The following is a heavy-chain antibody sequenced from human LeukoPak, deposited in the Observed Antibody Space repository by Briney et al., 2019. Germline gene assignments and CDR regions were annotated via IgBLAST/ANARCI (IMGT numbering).Heavy chain of an antibody. V-gene: IGHV1-18*01. CDR1: GYTFTSYG. D-gene: IGHD3-22*01. CDR3: ARDRRVESRMIVVVTHYYYYGMDV. J-gene: IGHJ6*02. CDR2: ISGYDGDT. Sequence: ASVKVSCRASGYTFTSYGISRVRQAPGQGLEWMGCISGYDGDTTYAQKLQGRVTMTTDTSTSTAYMELRSLRSDDTAVYYCARDRRVESRMIVVVTHYYYYGMDVWGQGTTVTVSS.